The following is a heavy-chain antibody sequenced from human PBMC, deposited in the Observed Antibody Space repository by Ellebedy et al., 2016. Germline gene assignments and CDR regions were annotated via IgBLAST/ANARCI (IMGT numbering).Heavy chain of an antibody. CDR2: INHSGST. CDR1: GGSFSGYY. J-gene: IGHJ5*02. V-gene: IGHV4-34*01. D-gene: IGHD3-3*01. Sequence: SETLSLTXAVYGGSFSGYYWSWIRQPPGKGLEWIGEINHSGSTNYNPSLKSRVTISVDTSKNQFSLKLSSVSAADTAVYYCARGRARKGIFGVVPKPSGDWFDPWGQGTLVTVSS. CDR3: ARGRARKGIFGVVPKPSGDWFDP.